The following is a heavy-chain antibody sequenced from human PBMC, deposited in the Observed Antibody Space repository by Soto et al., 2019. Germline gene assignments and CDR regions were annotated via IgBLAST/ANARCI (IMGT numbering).Heavy chain of an antibody. CDR3: ARSLGTVYDSLPDY. CDR1: GGSVSSGTYY. V-gene: IGHV4-61*01. J-gene: IGHJ4*01. CDR2: IYYPGST. D-gene: IGHD3-22*01. Sequence: SETLSLTCTVSGGSVSSGTYYWSWIRQPPGKGLEWIGYIYYPGSTNYNPSLKSRVTISIDTSKNQFSLKLSSVTAADTAVFYCARSLGTVYDSLPDYWGQGTLVTVSS.